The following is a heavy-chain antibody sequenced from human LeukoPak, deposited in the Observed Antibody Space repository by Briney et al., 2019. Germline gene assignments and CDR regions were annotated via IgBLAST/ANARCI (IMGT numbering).Heavy chain of an antibody. Sequence: ASVKVSCKASGYTFSDYYTLWVRQVPGQGFEWMGWINPNDGDTRYAQKFQGRVTMTSDISINTAYMELSRLTSDDTAVYYCTRDPIITLVRLQPAYWGQGTLVTVSS. CDR2: INPNDGDT. J-gene: IGHJ4*02. V-gene: IGHV1-2*02. CDR3: TRDPIITLVRLQPAY. CDR1: GYTFSDYY. D-gene: IGHD3-10*01.